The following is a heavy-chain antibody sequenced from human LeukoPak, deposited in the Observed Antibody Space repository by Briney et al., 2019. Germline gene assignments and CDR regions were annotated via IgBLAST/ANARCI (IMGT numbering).Heavy chain of an antibody. CDR3: ARHFLYYYGSGSHYYMDV. CDR2: IKHGGIT. CDR1: GGSFRGYY. D-gene: IGHD3-10*01. Sequence: PSETLSLAFAVYGGSFRGYYWSWIRQPPGKGLEWSGGIKHGGITHYNPYPKSRVAISVATSTNPFSLKLSSVTAADTAVYYCARHFLYYYGSGSHYYMDVWGKGTTVTISS. V-gene: IGHV4-34*01. J-gene: IGHJ6*03.